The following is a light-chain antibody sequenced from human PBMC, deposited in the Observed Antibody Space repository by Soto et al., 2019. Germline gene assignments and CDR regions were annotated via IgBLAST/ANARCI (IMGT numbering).Light chain of an antibody. Sequence: DIQLTQSTSFLSTSVGDRVTIACRAIQDIKRYLAWYQQKPGKAPKLLIYPASTLQSGVPSRFSGSGSGTEFTLTISSLQPEDFATYHCQQVNDYPITFGQGTRLEI. CDR2: PAS. CDR1: QDIKRY. CDR3: QQVNDYPIT. V-gene: IGKV1-9*01. J-gene: IGKJ5*01.